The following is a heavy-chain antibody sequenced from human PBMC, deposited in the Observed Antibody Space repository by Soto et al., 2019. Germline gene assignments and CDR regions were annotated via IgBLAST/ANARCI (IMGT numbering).Heavy chain of an antibody. CDR2: INSDGSST. V-gene: IGHV3-74*01. CDR1: GFTFSSYW. D-gene: IGHD3-3*01. J-gene: IGHJ6*03. CDR3: ASPSTFWSGYPRDAYYYYYMDV. Sequence: GGSLRLSCAASGFTFSSYWMHWVRQAPGKGLVWVSRINSDGSSTSYADSVKGRFTISRDNAKNTLYLQMNSLRAEDTAVYYCASPSTFWSGYPRDAYYYYYMDVWGKGTTVTVSS.